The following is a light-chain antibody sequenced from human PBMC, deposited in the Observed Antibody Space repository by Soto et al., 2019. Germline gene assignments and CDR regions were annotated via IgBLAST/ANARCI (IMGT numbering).Light chain of an antibody. Sequence: EIVLTQSPASLSLSPGERATLSCGASQSVSTNLAWYQQKPGQAPRLLIYGACTRATGLPARFSGSGSGTEFTLTISSLQSEDFAVYYCQQYNNWPPQITFGQGTRLEIK. CDR2: GAC. CDR1: QSVSTN. J-gene: IGKJ5*01. V-gene: IGKV3-15*01. CDR3: QQYNNWPPQIT.